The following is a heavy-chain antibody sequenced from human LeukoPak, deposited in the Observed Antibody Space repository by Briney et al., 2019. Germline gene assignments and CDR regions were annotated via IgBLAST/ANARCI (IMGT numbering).Heavy chain of an antibody. CDR2: IYHSGST. D-gene: IGHD2-8*01. CDR1: GYSISSGYY. J-gene: IGHJ5*02. CDR3: ARVGVDP. V-gene: IGHV4-38-2*02. Sequence: PSETLSLTCTVSGYSISSGYYWGWIRQPPGKGLEWIGSIYHSGSTYYNPSLKSRVTISVDTSKNQFSLKLSSVTAADTAVYYCARVGVDPWGQGTLVTVSS.